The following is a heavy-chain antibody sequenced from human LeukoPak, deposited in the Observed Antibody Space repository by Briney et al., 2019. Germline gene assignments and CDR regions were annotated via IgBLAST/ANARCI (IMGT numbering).Heavy chain of an antibody. D-gene: IGHD4-23*01. CDR2: ITSSSSDT. CDR3: ARAGQDYGGNSGLNY. V-gene: IGHV3-11*05. Sequence: GGSLRLSCAASGFTFSDYYMSWIRQAPGKGLEWISYITSSSSDTNYADSVKGRFTISRDNAKKSLYLQMNSLRAEDTAVYYCARAGQDYGGNSGLNYWGQGTLVTVSS. CDR1: GFTFSDYY. J-gene: IGHJ4*02.